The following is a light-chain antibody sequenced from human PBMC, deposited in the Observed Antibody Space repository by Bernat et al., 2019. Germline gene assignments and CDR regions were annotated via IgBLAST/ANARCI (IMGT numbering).Light chain of an antibody. CDR2: DVS. J-gene: IGLJ3*02. CDR1: SSDVGAYNH. CDR3: SSVAITSTPVV. Sequence: QSALTQPASVSGSPGQSITLSCTGTSSDVGAYNHVSWYQQQPGRAPKLMIFDVSNRPSGVSDRFSGSKSGNTASLTISGHLPEDEADYYCSSVAITSTPVVFGGGTKLTVL. V-gene: IGLV2-14*03.